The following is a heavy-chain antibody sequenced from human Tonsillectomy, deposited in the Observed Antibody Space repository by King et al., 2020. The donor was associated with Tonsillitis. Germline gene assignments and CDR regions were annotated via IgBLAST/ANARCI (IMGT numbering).Heavy chain of an antibody. V-gene: IGHV4-59*08. CDR2: IYYSGST. J-gene: IGHJ6*03. CDR3: ARRDYDFWSGPTEDYYYYYMDV. CDR1: GGSISSYY. D-gene: IGHD3-3*01. Sequence: VQLQESGPGLVKPSETLSLTCTVSGGSISSYYWSWIRQPPGKGLEWIGDIYYSGSTNYNPSLKGRVTISLDTSKNQFSLKLNSVTAADTAVYYCARRDYDFWSGPTEDYYYYYMDVWGEGTTVTVSS.